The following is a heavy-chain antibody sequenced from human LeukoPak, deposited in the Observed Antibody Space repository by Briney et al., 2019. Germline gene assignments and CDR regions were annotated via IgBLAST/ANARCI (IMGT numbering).Heavy chain of an antibody. CDR2: ISAYNGNT. Sequence: GASVEVSCKASGYTFTSYGISWVRQAPGQGLEWMGWISAYNGNTNYAQKLQGRVTMTTDTSTSTAYMELRSLRSDDTAVYYCARDARPYYGSGSYNAFDIWGQGTMVTVSS. D-gene: IGHD3-10*01. CDR3: ARDARPYYGSGSYNAFDI. CDR1: GYTFTSYG. J-gene: IGHJ3*02. V-gene: IGHV1-18*01.